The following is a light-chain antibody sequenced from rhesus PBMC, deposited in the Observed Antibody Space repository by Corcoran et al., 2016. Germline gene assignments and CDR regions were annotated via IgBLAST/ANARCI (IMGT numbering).Light chain of an antibody. J-gene: IGKJ3*01. CDR1: QGISSW. CDR2: KAS. V-gene: IGKV1-21*01. Sequence: DIQMTQSPSSLSASVGDRVTITCRASQGISSWLAWYQQKPGKAPRLLVYKASSLQSGVPSRFSGGGSWTDFTLTISSLQPADFATYYCRQYNSAPFTFGPGTKLDIK. CDR3: RQYNSAPFT.